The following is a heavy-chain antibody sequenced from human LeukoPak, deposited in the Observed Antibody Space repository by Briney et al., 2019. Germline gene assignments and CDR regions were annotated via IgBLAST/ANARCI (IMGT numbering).Heavy chain of an antibody. V-gene: IGHV4-61*02. Sequence: SETLSLTCTVSGGSISSDSYYWSWVRQPAGRELEWIGRVHTSGTTNYNPSLKSRVTISLDTSKNQFSLKLSSVTAADTAVYYRARDRYYYDSSGYYGLGRFDYWGQGTLVTVSS. CDR3: ARDRYYYDSSGYYGLGRFDY. J-gene: IGHJ4*02. D-gene: IGHD3-22*01. CDR1: GGSISSDSYY. CDR2: VHTSGTT.